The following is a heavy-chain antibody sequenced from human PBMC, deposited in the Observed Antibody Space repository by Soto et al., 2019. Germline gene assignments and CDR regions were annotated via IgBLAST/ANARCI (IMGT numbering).Heavy chain of an antibody. CDR2: IYWDDDK. J-gene: IGHJ5*02. D-gene: IGHD6-13*01. CDR1: GFSLSTSGVG. Sequence: SGPTLVNPTQTLTLTCTFSGFSLSTSGVGVGWIRQPPGKALEWLALIYWDDDKRYSPSLKSRLTITKDTSKNQVVLTMTNMDPVDTATYYCAHSPLTGYSSSCWFDPWGQGTLVTVSS. CDR3: AHSPLTGYSSSCWFDP. V-gene: IGHV2-5*02.